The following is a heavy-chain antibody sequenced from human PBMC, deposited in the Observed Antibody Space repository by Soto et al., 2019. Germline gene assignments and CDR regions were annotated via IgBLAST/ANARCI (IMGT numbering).Heavy chain of an antibody. D-gene: IGHD5-12*01. V-gene: IGHV4-39*01. CDR2: IYYSGST. CDR3: VCPRGHSGYDLDY. Sequence: SETLSLTCTVSGGSISSSSYYWGWIRQPPGKGLEWIGSIYYSGSTYYNPSLKSRVTISVDTSKNQFSLKLSSVTAADTAVYYCVCPRGHSGYDLDYWGQGTLVTVSS. J-gene: IGHJ4*02. CDR1: GGSISSSSYY.